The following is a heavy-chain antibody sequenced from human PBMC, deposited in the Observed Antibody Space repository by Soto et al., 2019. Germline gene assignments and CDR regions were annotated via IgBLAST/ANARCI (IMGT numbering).Heavy chain of an antibody. CDR2: IYYSGST. CDR1: GGSISSGGYY. D-gene: IGHD6-13*01. Sequence: SETLSLTCTVSGGSISSGGYYWRWIRQHPGKGLEWIGYIYYSGSTYYNPSLKSRVTISVDTSKNQFSLKLSSVTAADTAVYYCARGIAAATSPAFDIWGQGTMVTVS. CDR3: ARGIAAATSPAFDI. V-gene: IGHV4-31*03. J-gene: IGHJ3*02.